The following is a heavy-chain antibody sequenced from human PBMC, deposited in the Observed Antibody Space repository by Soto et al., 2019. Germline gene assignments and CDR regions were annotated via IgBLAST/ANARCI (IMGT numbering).Heavy chain of an antibody. V-gene: IGHV3-15*01. CDR1: GFTFSHTW. CDR3: STVRGSASYAFDT. Sequence: EEQLVESGGGLVKPGGSLRLSCAASGFTFSHTWRTWVRQSPGKGLEWEGRVKSKTDGGTADYAAPVKGRFTISRDDSKDPLYLLKNSLTAEDTGVYYCSTVRGSASYAFDTWGQGTLVTVSS. J-gene: IGHJ5*02. CDR2: VKSKTDGGTA. D-gene: IGHD3-10*01.